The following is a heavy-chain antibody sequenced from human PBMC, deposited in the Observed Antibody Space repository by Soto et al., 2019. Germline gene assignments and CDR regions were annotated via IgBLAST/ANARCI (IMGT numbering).Heavy chain of an antibody. CDR2: ISGSGGST. V-gene: IGHV3-23*01. CDR3: AKRRDGYNPYDY. Sequence: GGSLRLSCAASGFTFNSYAMSWVRQAPGKGLECVSAISGSGGSTYYADSVKGRFTISRDNSKNTVYVQMNSLRAEDTAVYYCAKRRDGYNPYDYWGQGTLVTVSS. J-gene: IGHJ4*02. D-gene: IGHD6-25*01. CDR1: GFTFNSYA.